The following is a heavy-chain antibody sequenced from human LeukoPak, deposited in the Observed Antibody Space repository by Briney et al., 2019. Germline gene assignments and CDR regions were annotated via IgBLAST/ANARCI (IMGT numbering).Heavy chain of an antibody. Sequence: QTGRSLRLSCAASGFTFSSYAMHWVRQAPGKGLEWVAVISYDGSNKYYADSVKGRFTISRDNSKNTLYLQMNSLRAEDTAVYYCARGGQLLHNWFDPWGQGTLVTVS. J-gene: IGHJ5*02. CDR2: ISYDGSNK. V-gene: IGHV3-30-3*01. CDR1: GFTFSSYA. D-gene: IGHD2-2*01. CDR3: ARGGQLLHNWFDP.